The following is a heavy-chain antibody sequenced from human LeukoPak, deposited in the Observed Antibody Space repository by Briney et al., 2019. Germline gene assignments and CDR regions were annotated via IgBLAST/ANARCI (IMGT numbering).Heavy chain of an antibody. CDR1: GFTIGPYA. V-gene: IGHV3-43*02. D-gene: IGHD2/OR15-2a*01. CDR3: ATWAFYHNLDV. CDR2: IKADGSGT. Sequence: GGSLRLSCAASGFTIGPYAMYWVRQGPGRGLEWVSVIKADGSGTFYADSVRGRFTTSGDNSKNSLYLQMNSLTSEDTALYYCATWAFYHNLDVWGQGTKVIVSS. J-gene: IGHJ6*02.